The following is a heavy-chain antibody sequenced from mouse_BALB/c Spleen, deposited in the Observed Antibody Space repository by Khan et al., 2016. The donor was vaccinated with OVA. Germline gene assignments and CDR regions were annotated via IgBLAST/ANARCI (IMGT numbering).Heavy chain of an antibody. D-gene: IGHD1-1*02. CDR2: INPNNGGT. Sequence: VQLQESGAELVKPGTSVRLSCKSSGYTFSSYYLYWVKQRPGQGLEWIGDINPNNGGTNFNEKFKNKATLTVDKSSSTAYMQLSGLTSEDSAVYYGTISGYGGFAYWGQGTLVTVSA. CDR1: GYTFSSYY. V-gene: IGHV1-53*01. CDR3: TISGYGGFAY. J-gene: IGHJ3*01.